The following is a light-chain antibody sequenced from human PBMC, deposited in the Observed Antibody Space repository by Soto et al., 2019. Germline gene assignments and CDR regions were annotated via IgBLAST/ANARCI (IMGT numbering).Light chain of an antibody. V-gene: IGKV3-20*01. CDR3: QQYEDSARYI. CDR1: QNINTKY. Sequence: EIVLTQSPGTLSLSPGERATLSCRASQNINTKYSAWYQQKPGQPPSLLIFATSTRASGIPDRFSGSGSGRDFTLTISRLEPEDSAVYFCQQYEDSARYIFGQGTSLDIK. J-gene: IGKJ2*01. CDR2: ATS.